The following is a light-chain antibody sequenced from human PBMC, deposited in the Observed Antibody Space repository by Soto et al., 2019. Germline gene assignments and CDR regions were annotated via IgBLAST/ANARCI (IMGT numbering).Light chain of an antibody. CDR2: AAS. CDR3: QQYYSYPPT. CDR1: QSISTY. V-gene: IGKV1-39*01. J-gene: IGKJ1*01. Sequence: DIQMTQSPSSLSASVGNRVTITCRASQSISTYLNWYQKKPGKAPKLLIYAASTLQSGVPSRFSGSGFGTDFTLTISCLQSEDFATYYCQQYYSYPPTFGQGTKVDIK.